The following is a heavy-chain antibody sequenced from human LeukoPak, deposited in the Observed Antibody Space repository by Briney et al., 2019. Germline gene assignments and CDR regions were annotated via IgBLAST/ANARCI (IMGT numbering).Heavy chain of an antibody. CDR3: ARRAAALDY. J-gene: IGHJ4*02. V-gene: IGHV4-34*01. CDR2: INHSGST. CDR1: GGSFSGYY. Sequence: SETLSLTCAVYGGSFSGYYWSWIRQPPGKGLEWIGEINHSGSTNYNPSLKSRVTISVDTSKNQFSLKLKSVTAADTAVYYCARRAAALDYWGQGTLVSVSS. D-gene: IGHD6-13*01.